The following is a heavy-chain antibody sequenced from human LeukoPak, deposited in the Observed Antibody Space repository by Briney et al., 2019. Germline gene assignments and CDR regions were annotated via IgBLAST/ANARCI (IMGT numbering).Heavy chain of an antibody. V-gene: IGHV3-30-3*01. CDR3: AREPLRYFDWLFPKSFGVDY. CDR1: GFTFSSYA. D-gene: IGHD3-9*01. Sequence: GGSLRLSCAASGFTFSSYAMHWVRQAPGKGLEWVAVISYDGSNKYYADSVKGRFTISRDNSKNTLYLQMNSLRAEDTAVYYCAREPLRYFDWLFPKSFGVDYWGQGTLVTVSS. CDR2: ISYDGSNK. J-gene: IGHJ4*02.